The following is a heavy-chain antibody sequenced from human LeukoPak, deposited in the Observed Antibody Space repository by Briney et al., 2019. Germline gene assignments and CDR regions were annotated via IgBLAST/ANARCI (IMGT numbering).Heavy chain of an antibody. Sequence: PGGSLKLSCAASGFTFSGSAMHWVRQASGKGLEWVGRIRSKANSYATAYAASVKGRFTISRDDSKNTAYLQMNSLKTEDTAVYYCTTLDYCDSSGYFFDYWGQGTLVTVSS. CDR2: IRSKANSYAT. V-gene: IGHV3-73*01. CDR3: TTLDYCDSSGYFFDY. D-gene: IGHD3-22*01. J-gene: IGHJ4*02. CDR1: GFTFSGSA.